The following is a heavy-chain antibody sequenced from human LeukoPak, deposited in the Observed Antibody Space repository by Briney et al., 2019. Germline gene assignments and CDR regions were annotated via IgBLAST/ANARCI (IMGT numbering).Heavy chain of an antibody. CDR2: IYAGDSDT. CDR1: GYSFTSYW. CDR3: ARHVSEETYCSGGSCYSGYYYGMDV. J-gene: IGHJ6*02. V-gene: IGHV5-51*01. D-gene: IGHD2-15*01. Sequence: RPGESLKISCKGSGYSFTSYWIGWVRQMPGKGLEWMGIIYAGDSDTRYSPSFQGQVTISADKSISTAYLQWSSLKASDTAIYYCARHVSEETYCSGGSCYSGYYYGMDVWGQGTTVTVSS.